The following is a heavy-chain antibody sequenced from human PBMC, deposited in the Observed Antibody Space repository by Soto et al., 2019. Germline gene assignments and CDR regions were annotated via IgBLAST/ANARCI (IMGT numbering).Heavy chain of an antibody. V-gene: IGHV3-20*01. J-gene: IGHJ6*03. CDR2: INWNGGST. D-gene: IGHD6-13*01. CDR3: ARDGKRLWQQLVPMDV. Sequence: GGSLRLSCAASGFTFDDYGMSWVRQAPGKGLEWVSGINWNGGSTGYADSVKGRFTISRDNAKNSLYLQMNSLRAEDTALYHCARDGKRLWQQLVPMDVWGKGTTVTVSS. CDR1: GFTFDDYG.